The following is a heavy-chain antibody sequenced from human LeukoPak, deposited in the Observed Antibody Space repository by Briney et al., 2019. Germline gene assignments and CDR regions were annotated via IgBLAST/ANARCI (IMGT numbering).Heavy chain of an antibody. CDR1: GGTFSSYA. CDR2: IIPILGIA. D-gene: IGHD3-10*01. V-gene: IGHV1-69*04. Sequence: SVKVSCKASGGTFSSYAISWVRQAPGQGLEWMGRIIPILGIANYAQKFQGRVTMTRNTSISTAYMELSSLRSEDTAVYYCARLMAMVRGVIITKAFDYWGQGTLVTVSS. J-gene: IGHJ4*02. CDR3: ARLMAMVRGVIITKAFDY.